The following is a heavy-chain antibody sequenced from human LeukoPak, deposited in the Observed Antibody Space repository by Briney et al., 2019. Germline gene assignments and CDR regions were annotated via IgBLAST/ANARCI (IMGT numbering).Heavy chain of an antibody. CDR1: GYTFTAYY. J-gene: IGHJ6*04. CDR2: INPNSGGT. D-gene: IGHD2-21*02. V-gene: IGHV1-2*02. Sequence: GASVKVSCKASGYTFTAYYMHWVRQAPGQGLEWMGWINPNSGGTNYAQNFQGRVTMTRDTSITTAYMELSRLRSDDTAVYYCARDNREVRGGDCFDVWGKGTTVTVSS. CDR3: ARDNREVRGGDCFDV.